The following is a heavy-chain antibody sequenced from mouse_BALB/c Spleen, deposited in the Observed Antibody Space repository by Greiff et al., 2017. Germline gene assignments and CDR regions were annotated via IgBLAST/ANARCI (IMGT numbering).Heavy chain of an antibody. CDR1: GYTFTDYN. D-gene: IGHD1-1*01. J-gene: IGHJ1*01. CDR3: ARSPYYYGSYWYFDV. CDR2: IYPYNGGT. V-gene: IGHV1S29*02. Sequence: EVHLVESGPELVKPGASVKISCKASGYTFTDYNMHWVKQSHGKSLEWIGYIYPYNGGTGYNQKFKSKATLTVDNSSSTAYMELRSLTSEDSAVYYCARSPYYYGSYWYFDVWGAGTTVTVSS.